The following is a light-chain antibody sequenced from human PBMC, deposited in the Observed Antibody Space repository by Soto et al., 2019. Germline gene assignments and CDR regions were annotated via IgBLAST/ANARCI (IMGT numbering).Light chain of an antibody. CDR2: DAS. Sequence: DIQMTQSPSTLSASVGDRVTITCRASQSIGGWLAWYQQRPGKAPRLLIYDASSVESGVPSRFSGSSSGTTFTLAISSLPPEDFATYYCQHYHSYPYTFGQGTKLEIK. CDR3: QHYHSYPYT. V-gene: IGKV1-5*01. CDR1: QSIGGW. J-gene: IGKJ2*01.